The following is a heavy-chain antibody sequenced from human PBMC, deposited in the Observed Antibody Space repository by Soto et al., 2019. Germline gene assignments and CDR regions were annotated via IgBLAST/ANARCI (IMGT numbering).Heavy chain of an antibody. CDR2: IIPIFGTA. CDR3: ARDLPTLGNYYYCMDV. V-gene: IGHV1-69*06. Sequence: SVKVSCKASGGTFSSYAISWVRQAPGQGLEWMGGIIPIFGTANYAQKFQGRVTITADKSTSTAYMELSSLRSEDTAVYYCARDLPTLGNYYYCMDVWVQGTTVTVSS. D-gene: IGHD1-26*01. CDR1: GGTFSSYA. J-gene: IGHJ6*02.